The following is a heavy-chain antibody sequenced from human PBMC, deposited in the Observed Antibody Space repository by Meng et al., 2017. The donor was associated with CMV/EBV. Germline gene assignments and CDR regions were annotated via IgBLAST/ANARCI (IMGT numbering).Heavy chain of an antibody. V-gene: IGHV3-23*01. Sequence: YALGWVRQAPGKGLEWVSAISGSGGSTYYADSVKGRFTISRDNSKNTLYLQMNSLRAEDTAVYYCAKDPRLGYCSGGSCSGGWFDPWGQGTLVTVSS. CDR2: ISGSGGST. D-gene: IGHD2-15*01. CDR1: YA. CDR3: AKDPRLGYCSGGSCSGGWFDP. J-gene: IGHJ5*02.